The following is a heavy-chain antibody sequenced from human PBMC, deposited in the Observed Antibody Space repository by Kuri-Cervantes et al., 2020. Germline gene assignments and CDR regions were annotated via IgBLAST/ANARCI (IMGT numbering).Heavy chain of an antibody. V-gene: IGHV3-21*01. J-gene: IGHJ6*03. CDR1: GFSFSSYA. CDR3: ARWHANSGYYYYYYMDV. D-gene: IGHD3-10*01. Sequence: GGSLRPSCAASGFSFSSYAMTWVRQAPGKGLEWVASISSGNNYIYYAASVKGRYAISRDNAKKSLYLQMNSLRADDTAVYYCARWHANSGYYYYYYMDVWGKGTTVTVSS. CDR2: ISSGNNYI.